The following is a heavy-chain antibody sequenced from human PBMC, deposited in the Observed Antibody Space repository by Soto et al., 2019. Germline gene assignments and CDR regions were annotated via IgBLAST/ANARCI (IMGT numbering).Heavy chain of an antibody. Sequence: EVQLVESGGGLVQPGGSLRLSCAASGFTFSSYEMNWVRQAPGKGLEWVSYISSSGSTIYYADSVKGRFTISRDNAKNSLYLQMNSLRAEDTAVYYCARGVEYLRFLAYWGQGTLVTVSS. D-gene: IGHD3-3*01. J-gene: IGHJ4*02. CDR1: GFTFSSYE. V-gene: IGHV3-48*03. CDR3: ARGVEYLRFLAY. CDR2: ISSSGSTI.